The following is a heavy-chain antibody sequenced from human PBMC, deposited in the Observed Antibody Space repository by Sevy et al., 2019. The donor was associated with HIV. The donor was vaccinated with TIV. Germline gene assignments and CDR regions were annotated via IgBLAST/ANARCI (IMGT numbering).Heavy chain of an antibody. CDR2: IGTAGDT. J-gene: IGHJ6*02. D-gene: IGHD6-6*01. Sequence: GGSLRLSCAASGFTFSSYDMHWVRQATGKGLEWVSAIGTAGDTYYPGSVKGRFTISRENAKNSLYLQMNSLRAGDTAVYYCARMKKIKNCSSSSGPLGYYYYGMDVWGQGTTVTVSS. V-gene: IGHV3-13*01. CDR1: GFTFSSYD. CDR3: ARMKKIKNCSSSSGPLGYYYYGMDV.